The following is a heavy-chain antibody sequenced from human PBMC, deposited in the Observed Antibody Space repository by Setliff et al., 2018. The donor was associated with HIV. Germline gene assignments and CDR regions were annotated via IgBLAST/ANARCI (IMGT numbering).Heavy chain of an antibody. J-gene: IGHJ5*02. CDR3: ARPHSGRGGGAWFDP. CDR2: MIYGGDT. Sequence: PSEILSLTCRVYGGSITSGNYYWGWIRQAPGKGLEWIASMIYGGDTWYNTSLKSRVTIYVDTANNEISLRLRSVTAEYTAVYRCARPHSGRGGGAWFDPWGQGIQVTVSS. D-gene: IGHD6-19*01. CDR1: GGSITSGNYY. V-gene: IGHV4-39*01.